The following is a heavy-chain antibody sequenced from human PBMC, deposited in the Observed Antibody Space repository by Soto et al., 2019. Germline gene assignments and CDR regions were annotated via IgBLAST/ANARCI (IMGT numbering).Heavy chain of an antibody. J-gene: IGHJ6*02. V-gene: IGHV4-59*02. CDR2: IYNGGSP. Sequence: QVQLQESGPGLVKPSETLSLTCTVSGDSVTTAYWSWIRRPPGKSLEYIGFIYNGGSPNYNPSLASRVTISPDTSKNQFSLKLSSVTAADTAVYYCARGEWFLRGYGMDVWGRGTTVTVS. D-gene: IGHD3-3*01. CDR1: GDSVTTAY. CDR3: ARGEWFLRGYGMDV.